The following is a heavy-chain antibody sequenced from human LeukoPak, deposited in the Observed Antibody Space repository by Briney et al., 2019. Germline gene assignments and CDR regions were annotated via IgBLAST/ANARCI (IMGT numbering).Heavy chain of an antibody. Sequence: GGSLRLSCAVSGLTLNTYWMHWVRRTPGKGLVWVSRIKSDGSGISHADSVKGRFTISRDNAKNTLYLQMNSLRGDDTAVYYCASGRWSDYLDHWGQGTLVTVSS. CDR1: GLTLNTYW. J-gene: IGHJ4*02. V-gene: IGHV3-74*01. D-gene: IGHD3-3*01. CDR2: IKSDGSGI. CDR3: ASGRWSDYLDH.